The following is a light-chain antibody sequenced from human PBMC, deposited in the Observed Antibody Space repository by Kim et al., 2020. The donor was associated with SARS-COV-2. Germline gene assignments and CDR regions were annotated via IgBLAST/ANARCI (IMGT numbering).Light chain of an antibody. CDR3: QQYNKWPLT. CDR2: GAS. CDR1: QSVSNN. J-gene: IGKJ4*01. Sequence: EIVMTQSPPTLSVSPGERATLSCGASQSVSNNLAWYQQKPGQAPRLLIYGASTRATDIPARFSGSGSGTEFTLTINSLQSEDFAVYYCQQYNKWPLTFGGGTKVDIK. V-gene: IGKV3-15*01.